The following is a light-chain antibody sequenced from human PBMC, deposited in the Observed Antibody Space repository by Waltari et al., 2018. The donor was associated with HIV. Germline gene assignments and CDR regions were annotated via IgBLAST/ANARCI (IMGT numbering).Light chain of an antibody. CDR1: QNINSN. J-gene: IGKJ2*01. Sequence: EIVMTQSPATLSVSPGERATLSCRASQNINSNLTWYQQNPGQAPRLLIYGASTRATGIPARFSGSGSGTEFTLTISSLQSEDFAVFYCQHYHNWPPYTFGQGTKLEIK. CDR2: GAS. CDR3: QHYHNWPPYT. V-gene: IGKV3-15*01.